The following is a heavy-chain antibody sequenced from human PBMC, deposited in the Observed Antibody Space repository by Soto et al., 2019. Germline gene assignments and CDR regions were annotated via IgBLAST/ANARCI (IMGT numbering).Heavy chain of an antibody. Sequence: LRLSCAASGFTFSSYSMNWVRQAPGKGLEWVSSISSSSSYIYYADSVKGRFTISRDNAKNSLYLQMNSLRAEDTAVYYCARDFSVTYYYGSGSSENWFDPWGQGTLVTVSS. J-gene: IGHJ5*02. V-gene: IGHV3-21*01. CDR2: ISSSSSYI. CDR1: GFTFSSYS. CDR3: ARDFSVTYYYGSGSSENWFDP. D-gene: IGHD3-10*01.